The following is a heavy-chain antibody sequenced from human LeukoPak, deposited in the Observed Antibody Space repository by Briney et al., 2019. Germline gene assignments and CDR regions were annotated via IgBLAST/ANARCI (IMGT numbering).Heavy chain of an antibody. V-gene: IGHV3-23*01. CDR3: AKEGVQGSGYYWYFDL. J-gene: IGHJ2*01. D-gene: IGHD3-22*01. CDR1: GFTFSSYA. CDR2: ISGSGGST. Sequence: PGGSLRLSCAASGFTFSSYAMTWVRQAPGKGLEWVSAISGSGGSTYYADSVKGRFTISRDNSKNTLYLQMNSLRAEDTAVYYCAKEGVQGSGYYWYFDLWGRGTLVTVSS.